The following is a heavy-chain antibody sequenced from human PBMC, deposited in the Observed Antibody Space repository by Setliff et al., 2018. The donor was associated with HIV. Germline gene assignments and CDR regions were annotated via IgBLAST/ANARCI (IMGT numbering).Heavy chain of an antibody. Sequence: PTLVNPTQTLTLTCTFSGFSLSTSGVGVGWIRQPPGKALEWLALIYWDDYKHYSPSLNSRLTITKDTSKNRVVLTMTNMDPVDTATYYCAHILQDPPSHFYYYFYMDVWGKGTTVTVSS. CDR2: IYWDDYK. D-gene: IGHD3-3*02. J-gene: IGHJ6*03. V-gene: IGHV2-5*02. CDR3: AHILQDPPSHFYYYFYMDV. CDR1: GFSLSTSGVG.